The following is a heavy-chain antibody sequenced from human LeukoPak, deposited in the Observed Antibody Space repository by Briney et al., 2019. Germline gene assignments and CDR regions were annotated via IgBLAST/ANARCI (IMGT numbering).Heavy chain of an antibody. CDR3: ASRPRFDTRGYYVDY. J-gene: IGHJ4*02. V-gene: IGHV3-7*01. CDR2: INQDGRTI. CDR1: GFPFSTYW. Sequence: GGSLRLSCAASGFPFSTYWMNWIRQAPGKGLEWVANINQDGRTINYGDPVKGRFTISRDNARNSLYLQMNSLRDEDTAVYYCASRPRFDTRGYYVDYWGQGSLVTVSS. D-gene: IGHD3-22*01.